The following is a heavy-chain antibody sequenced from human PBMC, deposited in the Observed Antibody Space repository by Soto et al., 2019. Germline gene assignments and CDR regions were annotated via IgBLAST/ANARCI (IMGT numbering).Heavy chain of an antibody. Sequence: GESLKISCKGSVYSFTSYCIGWLRQMAVKGLEWMGIIYPCDSDTRYSPSFQGQVTISADKSISTAYLQLSSLKASDTAMYYCARFYYYGSWSYSHPNYCYGMELWAQGTPVTICS. D-gene: IGHD3-10*01. CDR1: VYSFTSYC. V-gene: IGHV5-51*01. CDR3: ARFYYYGSWSYSHPNYCYGMEL. CDR2: IYPCDSDT. J-gene: IGHJ6*01.